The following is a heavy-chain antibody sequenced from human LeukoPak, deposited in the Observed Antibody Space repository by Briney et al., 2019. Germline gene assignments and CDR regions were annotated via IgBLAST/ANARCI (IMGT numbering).Heavy chain of an antibody. D-gene: IGHD4-17*01. V-gene: IGHV4-34*01. CDR2: INHSGST. J-gene: IGHJ4*02. CDR1: GGSFSGYY. CDR3: AICGDYTFDY. Sequence: MASETLSLTCAVYGGSFSGYYRSWIRQPPGKGLEWIGKINHSGSTNYNPSLKSRVTMSVDTSKNQFSLNLSSVTAADTAVYYCAICGDYTFDYWDQGTLVTVSS.